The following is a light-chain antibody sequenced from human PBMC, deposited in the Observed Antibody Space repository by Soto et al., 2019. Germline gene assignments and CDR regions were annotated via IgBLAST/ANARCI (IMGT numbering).Light chain of an antibody. Sequence: DIQMTQSPSTLSASVGDRVTITCRASQSISSWLAWCQQKPGKAPNLLIYKASSLESGVPSRFSGSGSGTEFTLTISSLQPDDFATYYCQQYNSYSQTFGQGTKVEIK. J-gene: IGKJ1*01. CDR1: QSISSW. CDR3: QQYNSYSQT. CDR2: KAS. V-gene: IGKV1-5*03.